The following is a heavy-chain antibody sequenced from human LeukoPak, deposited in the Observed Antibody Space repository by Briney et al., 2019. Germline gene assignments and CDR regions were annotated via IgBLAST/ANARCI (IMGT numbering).Heavy chain of an antibody. CDR1: GFTFSSYG. V-gene: IGHV3-30*03. D-gene: IGHD4-23*01. CDR3: ASASDYGGNSYAFDI. CDR2: ISYDGSNK. J-gene: IGHJ3*02. Sequence: GGTLRLSCAASGFTFSSYGMHWVRQAPGKGLEWVAVISYDGSNKYYADSVKGRFTISRDNSKNTLYLQMNSLRAEDTAVYYCASASDYGGNSYAFDIWGQGTMVTVSS.